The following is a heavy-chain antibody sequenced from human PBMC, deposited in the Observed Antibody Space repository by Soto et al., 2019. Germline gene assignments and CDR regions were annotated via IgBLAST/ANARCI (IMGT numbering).Heavy chain of an antibody. D-gene: IGHD6-6*01. CDR3: ASGEIAARSGYYGMDV. J-gene: IGHJ6*02. CDR1: GYSFTSYW. CDR2: IDPSDSYT. V-gene: IGHV5-10-1*01. Sequence: GESLKISCKGSGYSFTSYWISWVRQMPGKGLEWMGRIDPSDSYTNYSPSFQGHVTISADKSISTAYLQWSSLKASDTAMYYCASGEIAARSGYYGMDVWGQGTTVTVSS.